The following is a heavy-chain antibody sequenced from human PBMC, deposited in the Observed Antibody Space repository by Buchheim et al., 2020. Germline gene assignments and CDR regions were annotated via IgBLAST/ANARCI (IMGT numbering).Heavy chain of an antibody. Sequence: EVQLLESGGGLVQPGGSLRLSCAASGFTFSSYDMSWVRQAPGKGLEWVSVIGGSGGTTYYADSVKGRFTISRDNSKNTVYLQMNSLRAEDTAVYYCAKRAVGSSGWSTFDSWGQGTL. CDR3: AKRAVGSSGWSTFDS. J-gene: IGHJ4*02. D-gene: IGHD6-19*01. V-gene: IGHV3-23*01. CDR1: GFTFSSYD. CDR2: IGGSGGTT.